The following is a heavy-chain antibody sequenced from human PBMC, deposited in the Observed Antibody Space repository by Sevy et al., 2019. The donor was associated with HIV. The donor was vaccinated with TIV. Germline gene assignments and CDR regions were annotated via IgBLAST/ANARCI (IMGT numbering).Heavy chain of an antibody. D-gene: IGHD3-22*01. CDR1: GYSFTNYW. V-gene: IGHV5-51*01. CDR2: IYPGDSET. Sequence: GESLKISCKGSGYSFTNYWIAWVRQMPGKGLEWMGIIYPGDSETRDSPSFQGQVTISADKSISTAYLHWSSLKASDTAMYYCARFYASSGHFPSDYWGQRTLVTVSS. J-gene: IGHJ4*02. CDR3: ARFYASSGHFPSDY.